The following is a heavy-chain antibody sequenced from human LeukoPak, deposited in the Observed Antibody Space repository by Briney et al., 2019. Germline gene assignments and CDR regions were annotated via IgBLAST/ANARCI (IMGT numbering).Heavy chain of an antibody. CDR2: IYSGGST. J-gene: IGHJ5*02. Sequence: PGGSLRLSCAASGFTVSSNYMSWVRQAPGKGLEWVSVIYSGGSTYYADSVKGRFTISRDNSKNTLYLQMNSLRAEDTAVYYCARAVTVTTPYWFDPWGQGTLVTVSS. V-gene: IGHV3-66*02. D-gene: IGHD4-17*01. CDR1: GFTVSSNY. CDR3: ARAVTVTTPYWFDP.